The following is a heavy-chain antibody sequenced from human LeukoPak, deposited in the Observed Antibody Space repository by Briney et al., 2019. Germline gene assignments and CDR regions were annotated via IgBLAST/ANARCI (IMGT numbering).Heavy chain of an antibody. D-gene: IGHD3-16*01. J-gene: IGHJ4*02. CDR1: GFTLSSYS. Sequence: GGSLRLSCAASGFTLSSYSMNWVRQAPGKGLEWVSYITGSNSTISYADSVKGRFTISRDNARNSLYLQMNSLGAEDTAVYYCATDRHWAFDYWGQGTLVTVSS. CDR2: ITGSNSTI. CDR3: ATDRHWAFDY. V-gene: IGHV3-48*01.